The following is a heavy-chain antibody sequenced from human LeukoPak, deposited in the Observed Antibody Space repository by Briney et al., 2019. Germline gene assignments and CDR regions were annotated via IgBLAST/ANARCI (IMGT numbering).Heavy chain of an antibody. V-gene: IGHV4-59*08. CDR1: GGSISSHY. CDR3: ARHATYYYDSSGYFHFDY. CDR2: IYYSGGT. Sequence: SETLSLTCTVSGGSISSHYWSWIRQPPGKGLEWIGYIYYSGGTNYNPSLKSRVTISVDTSKNQFSLKLSSVTAADTAVYYCARHATYYYDSSGYFHFDYWGQGTLVTVSS. D-gene: IGHD3-22*01. J-gene: IGHJ4*02.